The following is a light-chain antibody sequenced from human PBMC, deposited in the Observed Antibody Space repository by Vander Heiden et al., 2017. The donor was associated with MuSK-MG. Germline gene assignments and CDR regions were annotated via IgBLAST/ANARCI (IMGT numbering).Light chain of an antibody. CDR3: SSYTTSSTLV. J-gene: IGLJ2*01. CDR2: DGS. CDR1: SSDIGAYTS. V-gene: IGLV2-14*03. Sequence: QSALTQPASVSGSPGQAITISCTGTSSDIGAYTSVSWYHQHPGRAPQLIIDDGSKRPSGGSNCFSSSKSASSASLTIAVLQAEDEAYFCSSYTTSSTLVFGGGTKLTVL.